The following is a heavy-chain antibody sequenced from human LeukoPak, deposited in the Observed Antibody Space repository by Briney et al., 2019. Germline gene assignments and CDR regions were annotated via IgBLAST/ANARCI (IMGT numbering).Heavy chain of an antibody. D-gene: IGHD3-10*01. V-gene: IGHV4-59*01. CDR2: ISYSGSA. CDR1: GGSISSYY. Sequence: SETLSLTCTVSGGSISSYYWSWIRQPPGKELEWIGYISYSGSANYNPSLKSRVTISVDTSKNQLSLKLNSVTAADTAVYYCARIGSGSYYHFDYWGQGTLVTVSS. J-gene: IGHJ4*02. CDR3: ARIGSGSYYHFDY.